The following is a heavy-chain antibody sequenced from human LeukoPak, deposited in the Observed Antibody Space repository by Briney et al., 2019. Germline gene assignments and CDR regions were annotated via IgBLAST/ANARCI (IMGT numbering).Heavy chain of an antibody. J-gene: IGHJ5*02. Sequence: PGGSLRLSCAASGFTFSNYCMRWVRQAPGKGLEWVANIKEDGSEKYYVDSVKGRFTISRDNAKNSLYLQMNSVRAEDTAVYYCATVHSWGQGTLVTVSS. CDR2: IKEDGSEK. CDR1: GFTFSNYC. V-gene: IGHV3-7*01. CDR3: ATVHS.